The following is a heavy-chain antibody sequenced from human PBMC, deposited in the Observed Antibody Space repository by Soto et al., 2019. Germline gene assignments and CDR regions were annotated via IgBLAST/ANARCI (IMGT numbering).Heavy chain of an antibody. CDR3: AKDRDIVRGWFDP. D-gene: IGHD2-15*01. Sequence: EVQLLESGGGLVEPGGSLRLSCAGSGFIFNTYAMSWVRQAPGKGLEWVSGTSGGGLAHYADSVRGWFTISRDNSKNTLYLQMNSLKGEDTAVYYCAKDRDIVRGWFDPWGQGTPVTVSS. CDR2: TSGGGLA. J-gene: IGHJ5*02. V-gene: IGHV3-23*01. CDR1: GFIFNTYA.